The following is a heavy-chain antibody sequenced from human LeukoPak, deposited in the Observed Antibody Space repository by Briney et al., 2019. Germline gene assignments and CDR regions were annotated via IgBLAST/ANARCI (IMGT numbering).Heavy chain of an antibody. CDR2: IYYSGST. CDR1: GGSISSYY. V-gene: IGHV4-59*01. D-gene: IGHD6-13*01. J-gene: IGHJ4*02. Sequence: SETLSLTCTVSGGSISSYYWSWIRQPPGKGLEWIGYIYYSGSTNYNPSLKSRVTISVDTSKNRFSLKLSSVTAADTAVYYCARDLGAAAGTVSFDYWGQGTLVTVSS. CDR3: ARDLGAAAGTVSFDY.